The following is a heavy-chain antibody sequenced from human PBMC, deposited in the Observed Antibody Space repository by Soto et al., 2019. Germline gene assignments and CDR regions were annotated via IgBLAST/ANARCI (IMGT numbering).Heavy chain of an antibody. CDR1: GDSLTNPGYY. CDR2: ISYSGTT. J-gene: IGHJ4*02. D-gene: IGHD7-27*01. Sequence: QVQLQESGPGLVKPSQTLSLTCSVSGDSLTNPGYYWSWVRQYPGRGLEWIGYISYSGTTYSSPSLKSRLTISLDTSKNQFSVSLTSVTAADTAVYFCARANCGFVDFDTYYFDYWCRGTLVTVSS. V-gene: IGHV4-31*03. CDR3: ARANCGFVDFDTYYFDY.